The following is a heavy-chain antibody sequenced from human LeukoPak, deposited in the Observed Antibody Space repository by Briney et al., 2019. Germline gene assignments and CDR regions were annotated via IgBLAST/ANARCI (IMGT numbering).Heavy chain of an antibody. CDR1: GFTFSSYG. J-gene: IGHJ4*02. Sequence: GRSLRLSCAASGFTFSSYGMPWVRQAPGKGLEWVAVISYDGSNKYYADSVKGRFTISRDNSKNTLYLQMNSLRAEDTAVYYCAKETDVGYYDSGRKYFDYWGQGTLVTVSS. D-gene: IGHD3-10*01. V-gene: IGHV3-30*18. CDR3: AKETDVGYYDSGRKYFDY. CDR2: ISYDGSNK.